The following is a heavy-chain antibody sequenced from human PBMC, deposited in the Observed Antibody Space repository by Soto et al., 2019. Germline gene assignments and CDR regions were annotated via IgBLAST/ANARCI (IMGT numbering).Heavy chain of an antibody. J-gene: IGHJ4*02. CDR1: GGTFSSYS. CDR2: IIPIFGTA. V-gene: IGHV1-69*01. D-gene: IGHD3-16*01. Sequence: QVQLVQSGAEVKKPGSSVKVSCKASGGTFSSYSINWVRQAPGQGLEWMGEIIPIFGTANYAQKFQDRVTITADESTSTAYMEMSSLRSEDTDVYYCARDGGRHSGGIDYWGQGTLVTVSS. CDR3: ARDGGRHSGGIDY.